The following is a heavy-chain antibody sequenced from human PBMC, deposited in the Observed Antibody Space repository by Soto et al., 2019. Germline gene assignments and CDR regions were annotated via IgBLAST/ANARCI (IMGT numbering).Heavy chain of an antibody. D-gene: IGHD1-1*01. J-gene: IGHJ3*02. Sequence: DVQLVASGGGLIQPGESLRLYCAAFGFTVSGKKYVAWVRQAPGKGLEWLSALYDLDGTYYADSVKGRFTTSSDSSRTTVYLQMNSLRPDDTAVYSCATWHLQEHAYDIWGQGTTVIVSS. CDR1: GFTVSGKKY. CDR2: LYDLDGT. CDR3: ATWHLQEHAYDI. V-gene: IGHV3-53*01.